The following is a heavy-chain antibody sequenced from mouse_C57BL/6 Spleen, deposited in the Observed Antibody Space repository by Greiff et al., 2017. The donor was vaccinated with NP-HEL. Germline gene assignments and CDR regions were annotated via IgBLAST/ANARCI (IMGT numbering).Heavy chain of an antibody. J-gene: IGHJ1*03. CDR2: IYPGDGDT. Sequence: QVQLKQSGPELVKPGASVKISCKASGYAFSSSWMNWVKQRPGKGLEWIGRIYPGDGDTNYNGKFKGKATLTADKSSSTAYMQLSSLTSEDSAVYFCARLGRYGYFDVWGTGTTVTVSS. CDR1: GYAFSSSW. CDR3: ARLGRYGYFDV. V-gene: IGHV1-82*01.